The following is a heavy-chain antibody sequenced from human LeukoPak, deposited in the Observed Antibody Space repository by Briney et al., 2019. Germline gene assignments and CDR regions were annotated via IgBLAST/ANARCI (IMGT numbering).Heavy chain of an antibody. J-gene: IGHJ4*02. CDR3: ASLAVAGTPDYYDY. V-gene: IGHV1-2*02. CDR2: INPNSGGT. CDR1: GYTFTGYY. Sequence: GASVKVSCRASGYTFTGYYMHWVRQAPGQGLEWMGWINPNSGGTNYAQKFQGRVTMTRDTSISTAYMELSRLRSDDTAVYYCASLAVAGTPDYYDYWGPGTLVTVSS. D-gene: IGHD6-19*01.